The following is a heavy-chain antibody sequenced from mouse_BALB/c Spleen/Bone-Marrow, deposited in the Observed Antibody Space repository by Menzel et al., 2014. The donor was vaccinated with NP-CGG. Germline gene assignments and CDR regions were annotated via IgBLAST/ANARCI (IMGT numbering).Heavy chain of an antibody. CDR1: GDSITSGYY. CDR3: VTYDGYYGGFPY. J-gene: IGHJ3*01. V-gene: IGHV3-6*02. Sequence: ESGPGLVKPSQSLPLTCSVTGDSITSGYYWNWIRQFPGNKLEWMGYISYDGSKNYNPSLKNRFSITRDTSKNQFFLKLNSVTTEDTATYYCVTYDGYYGGFPYWGQGTLVTVSA. CDR2: ISYDGSK. D-gene: IGHD2-3*01.